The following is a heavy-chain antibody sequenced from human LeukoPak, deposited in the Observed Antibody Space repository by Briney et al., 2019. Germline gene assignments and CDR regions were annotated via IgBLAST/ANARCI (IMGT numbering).Heavy chain of an antibody. CDR3: ARDQLWFGESHFDY. D-gene: IGHD3-10*01. CDR1: GFTFSSYG. Sequence: PGGSLRLSCAASGFTFSSYGMHWVRQAPGKGLEWVAVIWYDGSNKYYADSVKGRFTISRDNSKNTLYLQMNSLRAEDTAVYYCARDQLWFGESHFDYWGQGTLVTVSS. J-gene: IGHJ4*02. CDR2: IWYDGSNK. V-gene: IGHV3-33*01.